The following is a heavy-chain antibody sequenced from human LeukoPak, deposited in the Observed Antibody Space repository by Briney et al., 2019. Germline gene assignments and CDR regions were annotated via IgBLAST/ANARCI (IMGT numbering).Heavy chain of an antibody. CDR1: GFTFSSYG. CDR2: IWYDGSNK. CDR3: ARGVSRGYYYYGIDV. J-gene: IGHJ6*02. V-gene: IGHV3-33*01. Sequence: GGSLRLSCAASGFTFSSYGMHWVRQAPGKGLEWVAVIWYDGSNKYYADSVKGRFTISRDNSKNTLYLQMNSLRAEDTAVYYCARGVSRGYYYYGIDVWGQGTTVTVSS.